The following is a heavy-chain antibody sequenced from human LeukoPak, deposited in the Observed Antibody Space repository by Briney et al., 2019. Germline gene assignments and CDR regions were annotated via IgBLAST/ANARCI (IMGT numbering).Heavy chain of an antibody. Sequence: ASVKVSCKASGYTFTSYDINWVRQATEQGLEWMGWMNPNSGNTGYAQKFQGRVTMTRNTSISTAYMELSSLRSEDTAVYYCARVPMRYSSHFDYWGQGTLVTVSS. V-gene: IGHV1-8*01. D-gene: IGHD6-19*01. CDR3: ARVPMRYSSHFDY. J-gene: IGHJ4*02. CDR2: MNPNSGNT. CDR1: GYTFTSYD.